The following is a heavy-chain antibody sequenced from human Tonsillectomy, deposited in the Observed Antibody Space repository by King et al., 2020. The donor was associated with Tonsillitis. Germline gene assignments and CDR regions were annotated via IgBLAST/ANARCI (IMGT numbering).Heavy chain of an antibody. J-gene: IGHJ4*02. Sequence: VQLVESGGGLVQPGGSLRLSCVASRFTFSSYWMHWVRQAPGKGLVWVSRINSDGIITSYADSVKGRFTISRDNAKNTLYLQMTSLRAEDTAVYYCARGTSGWSAYWGQGTLVTVSS. CDR3: ARGTSGWSAY. V-gene: IGHV3-74*01. CDR1: RFTFSSYW. CDR2: INSDGIIT. D-gene: IGHD6-19*01.